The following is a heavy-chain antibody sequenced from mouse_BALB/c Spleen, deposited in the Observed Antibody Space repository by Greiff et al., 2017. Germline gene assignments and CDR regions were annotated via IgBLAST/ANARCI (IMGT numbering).Heavy chain of an antibody. J-gene: IGHJ3*01. D-gene: IGHD1-1*01. V-gene: IGHV3-2*02. CDR2: ISYSGST. CDR1: GYSITSDYA. CDR3: ARRSNYYGSSLFAY. Sequence: VQLKESGPGLVKPSQSLSLTCTVTGYSITSDYAWNWIRQFPGNKLEWMGYISYSGSTSYNPSLKSRISITRDTSKNQFFLQLNSVTTEDTATYYCARRSNYYGSSLFAYWGQGTLVTVSA.